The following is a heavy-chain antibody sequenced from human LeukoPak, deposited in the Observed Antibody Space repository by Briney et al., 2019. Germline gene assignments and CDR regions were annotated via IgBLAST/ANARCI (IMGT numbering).Heavy chain of an antibody. CDR1: GFTLSSYW. V-gene: IGHV3-7*01. Sequence: GGSLRLSCAASGFTLSSYWMSWVRQAPGKGLEWVANIKQDGSEKYYVDSVKGRFTISRDNAKNSLYLQMNSLRAEDTAVYYCARDRGYFDWLLDYWGQGALVTVSS. D-gene: IGHD3-9*01. J-gene: IGHJ4*02. CDR3: ARDRGYFDWLLDY. CDR2: IKQDGSEK.